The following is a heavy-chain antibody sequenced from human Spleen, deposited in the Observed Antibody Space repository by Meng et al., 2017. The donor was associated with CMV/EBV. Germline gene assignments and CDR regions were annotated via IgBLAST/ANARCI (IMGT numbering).Heavy chain of an antibody. J-gene: IGHJ6*02. CDR3: ARGRRYCSSISCYRPSKDYGMDV. V-gene: IGHV4-59*12. CDR1: GASISNYY. D-gene: IGHD2-2*02. Sequence: SETLSLTCTVSGASISNYYWTWVRQPPGKALEWIGFIYYNGDTYYNPSLKSRVAISLDTSKNQFSLKLSSVTAADTAVYYCARGRRYCSSISCYRPSKDYGMDVWGQGTTVTVSS. CDR2: IYYNGDT.